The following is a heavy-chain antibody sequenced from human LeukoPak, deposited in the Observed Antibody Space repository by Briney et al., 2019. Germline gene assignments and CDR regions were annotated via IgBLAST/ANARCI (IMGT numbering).Heavy chain of an antibody. J-gene: IGHJ6*03. CDR1: GFTFSSYG. CDR2: ISGSGGST. CDR3: AKLAGGSGSLWVHYYYCYMDV. D-gene: IGHD3-10*01. Sequence: GGSLRLSCAASGFTFSSYGMSWVRQAPGKGLEWVSAISGSGGSTYYADSVKGRFTISRDNSKNTLYLQMNSLRAEDTAVYYCAKLAGGSGSLWVHYYYCYMDVWGKGTTVTISS. V-gene: IGHV3-23*01.